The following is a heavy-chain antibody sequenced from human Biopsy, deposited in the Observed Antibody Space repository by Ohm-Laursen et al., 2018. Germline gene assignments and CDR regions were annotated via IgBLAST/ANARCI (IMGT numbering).Heavy chain of an antibody. V-gene: IGHV3-53*01. Sequence: SLRLSCAASGFTFSSNYMSWVRQAPGKGLEWVSFIYSGGTTYYADSVKGRFTISRDNSKNTLYLQMNSLRAEDTAVYYCARRLTTSFGMDVWGQGTTVTVSS. CDR3: ARRLTTSFGMDV. D-gene: IGHD4/OR15-4a*01. CDR1: GFTFSSNY. CDR2: IYSGGTT. J-gene: IGHJ6*02.